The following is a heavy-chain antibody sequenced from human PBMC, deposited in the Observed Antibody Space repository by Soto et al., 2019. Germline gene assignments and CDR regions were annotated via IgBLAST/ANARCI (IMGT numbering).Heavy chain of an antibody. V-gene: IGHV3-23*01. CDR3: AKGDLLWDPFDL. D-gene: IGHD3-16*01. J-gene: IGHJ4*02. Sequence: PWVSLRLSCAASGLPFSNYAITFVRQAPGKGLEWVSIISASGYSAYYGGAVKGRFTTSRDNSRSTLYLQMNGLRAEDTAVYYCAKGDLLWDPFDLWGQGTLVTVSS. CDR2: ISASGYSA. CDR1: GLPFSNYA.